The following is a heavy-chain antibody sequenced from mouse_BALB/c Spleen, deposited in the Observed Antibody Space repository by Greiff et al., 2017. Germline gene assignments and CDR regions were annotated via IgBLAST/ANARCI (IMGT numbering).Heavy chain of an antibody. CDR1: GFTFSSYG. D-gene: IGHD1-1*02. CDR2: INSNGGST. J-gene: IGHJ4*01. Sequence: EVKLVESGGGLVKPGGSLKLSCAASGFTFSSYGMSWVRQTPDKRLELVATINSNGGSTYYPDSVKGRFTISRDNAKNTLYLQMSSLKSEDTAMYYCARVWSLMDYWGQGTSVTVSS. CDR3: ARVWSLMDY. V-gene: IGHV5-6-3*01.